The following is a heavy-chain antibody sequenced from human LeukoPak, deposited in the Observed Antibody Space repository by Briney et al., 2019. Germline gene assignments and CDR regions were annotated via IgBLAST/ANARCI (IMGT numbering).Heavy chain of an antibody. CDR3: ARGPYSYDSSGAFDI. V-gene: IGHV4-39*07. J-gene: IGHJ3*02. CDR2: IYSSGST. CDR1: GGSISSSGYY. Sequence: SDTLSLTCTVSGGSISSSGYYWGWIRQPPGTGLEWIGSIYSSGSTYYNPSLKSRVTISINTSKNQFSLKLSSVTAADTAVYFCARGPYSYDSSGAFDIWGQGTMVTVSS. D-gene: IGHD3-22*01.